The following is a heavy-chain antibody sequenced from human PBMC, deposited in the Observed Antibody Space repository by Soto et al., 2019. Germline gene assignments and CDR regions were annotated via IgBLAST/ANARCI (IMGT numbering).Heavy chain of an antibody. CDR1: GVTFSSYV. CDR2: ISDTGSSH. V-gene: IGHV3-30*18. J-gene: IGHJ4*02. Sequence: GSLRVSCVVSGVTFSSYVMHWVRQAPGKGLECVAVISDTGSSHYYAASVEGRFTISRENSKNTLSLHMDRLRVEDTAVYYCAKDRGGDCPDNSCYFGADYWGQGTPVTVSS. D-gene: IGHD2-2*01. CDR3: AKDRGGDCPDNSCYFGADY.